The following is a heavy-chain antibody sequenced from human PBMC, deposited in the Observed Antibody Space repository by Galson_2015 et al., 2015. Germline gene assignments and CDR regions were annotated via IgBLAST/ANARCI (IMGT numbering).Heavy chain of an antibody. CDR3: ARRDIVVGNYFDY. J-gene: IGHJ4*02. D-gene: IGHD2-15*01. CDR2: ISSSGSTI. V-gene: IGHV3-48*03. Sequence: SLRLSCAASGFTFSSYEMNWVRQAPGKGLEWVSYISSSGSTIYYADSVKGRFTISRDNAKNSLYLQMNSLRAEDTAVYYCARRDIVVGNYFDYWGRGTLVTVSS. CDR1: GFTFSSYE.